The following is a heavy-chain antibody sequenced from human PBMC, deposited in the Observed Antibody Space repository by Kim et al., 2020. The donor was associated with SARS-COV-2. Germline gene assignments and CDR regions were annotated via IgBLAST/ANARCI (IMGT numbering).Heavy chain of an antibody. Sequence: YAVSVKVQYTNSRDNYKNTLYLDMNSLKVEDTTVYFCAREGPYGSGGFEYWGQGTLVTVCS. V-gene: IGHV3-23*01. CDR3: AREGPYGSGGFEY. J-gene: IGHJ4*02. D-gene: IGHD3-10*01.